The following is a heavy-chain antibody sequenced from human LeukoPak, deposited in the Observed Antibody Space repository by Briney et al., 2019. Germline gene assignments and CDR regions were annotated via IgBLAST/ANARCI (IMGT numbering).Heavy chain of an antibody. Sequence: SETLSLTCTVSGGSISSYYWSWIRQPPGKGLEWIGYIYYSGSTNYNPSLKSRVTISVDTSKNQFSLKLSSVTAADTAVYYCASHLHRRVRGSYWFDPWGQGTRVTVAS. CDR2: IYYSGST. CDR3: ASHLHRRVRGSYWFDP. J-gene: IGHJ5*02. D-gene: IGHD3-10*01. CDR1: GGSISSYY. V-gene: IGHV4-59*08.